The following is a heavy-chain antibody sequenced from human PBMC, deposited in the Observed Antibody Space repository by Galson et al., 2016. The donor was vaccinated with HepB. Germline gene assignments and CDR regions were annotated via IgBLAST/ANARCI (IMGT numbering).Heavy chain of an antibody. J-gene: IGHJ4*02. D-gene: IGHD2-15*01. CDR1: GGTF. Sequence: SVKVSCKATGGTFSWVRQAPGQGLEWMGGIIPLFGKTNYAQSFQGRVSITADESASIVYIEIHSLRSDDTAVYYCARTNCRGGSCYFEFWGQGTLVTVSS. V-gene: IGHV1-69*13. CDR3: ARTNCRGGSCYFEF. CDR2: IIPLFGKT.